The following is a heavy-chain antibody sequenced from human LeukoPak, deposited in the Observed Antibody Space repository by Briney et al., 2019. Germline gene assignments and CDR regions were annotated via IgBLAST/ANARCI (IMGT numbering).Heavy chain of an antibody. V-gene: IGHV1-2*02. J-gene: IGHJ6*03. Sequence: GASVKVSCKASGYTFTGYYMHWVRQAPGQGLEWMGWINPNSGGTNYAQKFQGRVTMTRDTSISTAYMELSRLRSEDTAVYYCAIEMATIGIYYYYMDVWGKGTTVTVSS. D-gene: IGHD5-24*01. CDR1: GYTFTGYY. CDR2: INPNSGGT. CDR3: AIEMATIGIYYYYMDV.